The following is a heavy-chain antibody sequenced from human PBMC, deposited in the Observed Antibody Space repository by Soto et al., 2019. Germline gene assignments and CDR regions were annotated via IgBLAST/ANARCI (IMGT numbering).Heavy chain of an antibody. CDR2: INAYTGNT. Sequence: QVQLVQSGAEVKKPGASVKVYYKASGYTFTSYGFSWVRQAPGQGLEWMGWINAYTGNTNYAQKFQGRVTMTTDTSTSTAHMELWSLISDDTAVYYCARSWVTGKGGMDVWGQGTTVTVSS. CDR1: GYTFTSYG. CDR3: ARSWVTGKGGMDV. V-gene: IGHV1-18*04. J-gene: IGHJ6*02. D-gene: IGHD3-16*01.